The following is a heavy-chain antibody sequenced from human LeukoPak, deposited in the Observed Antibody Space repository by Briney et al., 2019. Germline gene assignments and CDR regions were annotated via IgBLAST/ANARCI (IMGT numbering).Heavy chain of an antibody. D-gene: IGHD6-19*01. CDR2: INPNSGGT. CDR3: ARVVAVAGSDWFDP. J-gene: IGHJ5*02. CDR1: GYTFTGYY. V-gene: IGHV1-2*02. Sequence: ASVKVSCKASGYTFTGYYMHWVRQAPGQGLEWMGWINPNSGGTNYAQKFQGRVTTTRDTSISTAYMELSRLRSDDTAVYYCARVVAVAGSDWFDPWGQGTLATVSS.